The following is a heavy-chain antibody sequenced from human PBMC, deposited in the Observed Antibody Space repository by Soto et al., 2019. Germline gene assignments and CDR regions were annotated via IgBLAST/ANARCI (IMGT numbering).Heavy chain of an antibody. J-gene: IGHJ6*02. V-gene: IGHV3-23*01. Sequence: EVHLLESGGGLVQPGGSLRLSCAASGFTFSAYAMIWVRQVPGKGLEWVSTISSSGDSTYYADSVKGRFTISRDNSKNTPYLQMNRLRAEDTARYYCPVGIYYYGWDGWGQGTTVTVSS. D-gene: IGHD6-13*01. CDR2: ISSSGDST. CDR3: PVGIYYYGWDG. CDR1: GFTFSAYA.